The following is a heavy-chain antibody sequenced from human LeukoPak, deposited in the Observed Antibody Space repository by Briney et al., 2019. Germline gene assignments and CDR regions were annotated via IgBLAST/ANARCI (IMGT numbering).Heavy chain of an antibody. D-gene: IGHD6-6*01. J-gene: IGHJ6*02. CDR3: VRNGPGGIEARKRYYGMDV. CDR2: INQDGSEK. V-gene: IGHV3-7*05. Sequence: GGSLRLSCAASGFTFSIYWMSWVRQAPGKGLEWVASINQDGSEKYYVDSVKGRCTISRDNAKTSLYLQMSSLRAEDAAAYYCVRNGPGGIEARKRYYGMDVWGQGTTVSVPS. CDR1: GFTFSIYW.